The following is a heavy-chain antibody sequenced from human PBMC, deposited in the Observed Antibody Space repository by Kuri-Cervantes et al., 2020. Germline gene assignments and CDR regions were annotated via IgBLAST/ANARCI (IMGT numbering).Heavy chain of an antibody. V-gene: IGHV3-74*01. J-gene: IGHJ4*02. Sequence: GESLKISCAASGFTFDDYAMHWVRQAPGKGLVWVSRVNSDGRSTRYADSVKGRFAISRDNAKNTLYLQMNSLRAEDTAVYYCAREGEVGVAHFDYWGQGTLVTVSS. CDR1: GFTFDDYA. CDR3: AREGEVGVAHFDY. D-gene: IGHD1-26*01. CDR2: VNSDGRST.